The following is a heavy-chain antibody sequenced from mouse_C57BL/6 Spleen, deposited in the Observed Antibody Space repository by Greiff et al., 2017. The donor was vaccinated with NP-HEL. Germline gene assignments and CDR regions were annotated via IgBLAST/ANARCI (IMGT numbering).Heavy chain of an antibody. J-gene: IGHJ2*01. CDR1: GYTFTSYW. CDR3: ANEDY. Sequence: QVQLQQPGAELVRPGTSVKLSCKASGYTFTSYWMHWVKQRPGQGLEWIGVIDPSDSYTNYNQKFKGKATLTVDTSSSTAYMQLSSLTSEDSAVYYCANEDYWGRGTTLTVSS. CDR2: IDPSDSYT. V-gene: IGHV1-59*01.